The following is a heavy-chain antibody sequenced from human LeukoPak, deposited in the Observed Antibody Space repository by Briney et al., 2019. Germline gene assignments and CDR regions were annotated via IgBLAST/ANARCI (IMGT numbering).Heavy chain of an antibody. D-gene: IGHD2-2*02. CDR3: ARDCSSTSCYTSQNAFDI. J-gene: IGHJ3*02. CDR1: GFTFSSYS. Sequence: GGSLRLSCAASGFTFSSYSMNWVRQAPGKGLEWVSYISSSSSTIYYADSVKGRFTISRDNAKNSLYLQMNSLRAEDTAVYYCARDCSSTSCYTSQNAFDIWGQGTMVTVSS. V-gene: IGHV3-48*04. CDR2: ISSSSSTI.